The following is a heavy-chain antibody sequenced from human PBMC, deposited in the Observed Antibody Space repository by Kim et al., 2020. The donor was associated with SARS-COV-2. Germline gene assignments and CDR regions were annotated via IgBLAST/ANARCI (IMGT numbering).Heavy chain of an antibody. Sequence: SETLSLTCTVSGGSISTSSSFWGWIRQPPGKGLEWIGNIYNDGTTYYNPSLKSRVTISVDTSKNQFSLKLSSVTAADTAVYYCARLDYYGSGSRTAFDYWGQGTLVTVSP. CDR3: ARLDYYGSGSRTAFDY. D-gene: IGHD3-10*01. CDR2: IYNDGTT. CDR1: GGSISTSSSF. J-gene: IGHJ4*02. V-gene: IGHV4-39*01.